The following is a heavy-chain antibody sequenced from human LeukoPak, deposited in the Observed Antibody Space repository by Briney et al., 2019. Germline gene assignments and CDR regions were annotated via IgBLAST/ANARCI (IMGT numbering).Heavy chain of an antibody. J-gene: IGHJ4*02. V-gene: IGHV1-2*02. CDR1: GYTFTGYY. D-gene: IGHD3-9*01. CDR2: INPNSGGT. CDR3: ARSTPTYYDILTPFDY. Sequence: ASVKVSCKASGYTFTGYYMHWVRQAPGQGLEWMGWINPNSGGTNYAQKFQGRATMTRDTSISTAYMELSRLRSDDTAVYYCARSTPTYYDILTPFDYWGQGTLVTVYS.